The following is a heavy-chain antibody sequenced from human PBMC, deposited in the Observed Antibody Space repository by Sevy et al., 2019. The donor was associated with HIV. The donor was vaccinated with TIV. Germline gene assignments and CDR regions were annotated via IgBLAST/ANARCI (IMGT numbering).Heavy chain of an antibody. CDR2: ISYDGSNK. D-gene: IGHD3-3*01. J-gene: IGHJ5*02. Sequence: GGSLRLSCAASGFTFSSYGMHWVRQAPGKGLEWVAVISYDGSNKYYADSVKGRFTISRDNSKNTLYLQMNSLRAEDTAVYYCARRPHFGGPFPMFDPWGQGTLVTVSS. V-gene: IGHV3-30*03. CDR3: ARRPHFGGPFPMFDP. CDR1: GFTFSSYG.